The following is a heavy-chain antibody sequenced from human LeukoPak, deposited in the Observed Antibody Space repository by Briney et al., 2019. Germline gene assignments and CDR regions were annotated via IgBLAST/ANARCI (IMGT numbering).Heavy chain of an antibody. Sequence: PGGSLRLSCAASGFTFSSYAMGWVRQAPGKGLEWVSVIGGSTGSTYYAASVKGRFTISRDNSKNTLYLQTNSLRAEDTAVYYCAKSMRDQHLDLMGYYGMDVWGQGTTVIVSS. CDR1: GFTFSSYA. V-gene: IGHV3-23*01. CDR3: AKSMRDQHLDLMGYYGMDV. D-gene: IGHD6-13*01. J-gene: IGHJ6*02. CDR2: IGGSTGST.